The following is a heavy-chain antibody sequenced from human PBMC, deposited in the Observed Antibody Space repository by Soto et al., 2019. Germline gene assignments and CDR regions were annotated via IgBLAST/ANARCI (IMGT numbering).Heavy chain of an antibody. D-gene: IGHD3-10*01. CDR2: IWYDGSNK. CDR3: ARVGAAMAQGLYYYYGMDV. J-gene: IGHJ6*02. V-gene: IGHV3-33*01. CDR1: GFTFSSYG. Sequence: GGSLRLSCAASGFTFSSYGMHWVRQAPGKGLEWVAVIWYDGSNKYYADSVKGRFTISRDNSKNTLYLQMNSLRAEDTAVYYCARVGAAMAQGLYYYYGMDVWGQGTTVTVSS.